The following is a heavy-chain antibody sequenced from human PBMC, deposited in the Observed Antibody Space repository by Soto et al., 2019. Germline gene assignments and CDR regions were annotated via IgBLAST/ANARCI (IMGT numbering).Heavy chain of an antibody. CDR3: ARRHLAVAVSPGFDP. CDR2: IDSSGEK. CDR1: GLSITDSEMG. D-gene: IGHD6-19*01. J-gene: IGHJ5*02. V-gene: IGHV2-26*01. Sequence: QVTLKESGPVLVNPTETLTLRCTVSGLSITDSEMGVSWIRQPPGQPLEWLAHIDSSGEKSYRTFLKSRLASSKETSKSQIVLTMTNMDPADTATYYCARRHLAVAVSPGFDPWGQGSPVTVSS.